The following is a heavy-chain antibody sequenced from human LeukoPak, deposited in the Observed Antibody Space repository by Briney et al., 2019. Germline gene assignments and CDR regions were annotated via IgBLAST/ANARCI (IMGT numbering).Heavy chain of an antibody. Sequence: SETLSLTCAVYGGSFSGYYWSWVRESPGKGVEWVGEINHRGETNYNTYLKRRVTISVEKSKNQFSLKMRSVTAADTAVFYCARLPWGGNRGIIRNFIYYGLDVWGKGNPVTVSS. J-gene: IGHJ6*04. D-gene: IGHD3-10*01. CDR3: ARLPWGGNRGIIRNFIYYGLDV. CDR2: INHRGET. V-gene: IGHV4-34*01. CDR1: GGSFSGYY.